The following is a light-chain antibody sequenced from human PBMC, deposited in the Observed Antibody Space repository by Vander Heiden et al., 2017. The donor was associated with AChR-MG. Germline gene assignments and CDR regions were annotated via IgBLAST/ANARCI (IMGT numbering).Light chain of an antibody. CDR1: QSISSY. J-gene: IGKJ5*01. CDR3: QQSYSTPIT. CDR2: AAS. Sequence: DIQMTKSPSSLSASVGDRVTITCRASQSISSYLNWYQQKPRKAPKLLIYAASSLQSGVPSRFSGSGSGTDFTLTISSLQPEDFATYYCQQSYSTPITFGQGTRLEIK. V-gene: IGKV1-39*01.